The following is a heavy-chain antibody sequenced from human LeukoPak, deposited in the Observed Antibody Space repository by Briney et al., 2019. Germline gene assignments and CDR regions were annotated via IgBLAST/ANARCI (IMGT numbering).Heavy chain of an antibody. CDR1: GYSFTTYW. CDR3: AKYTGSYSSFDY. V-gene: IGHV5-10-1*01. D-gene: IGHD1-26*01. Sequence: NRGESLKISCRGSGYSFTTYWISWVRQMPGKGLEWMGRIDPSDSDTNYSPSLQGHVTMSVDKSISTAYLQWSWLKASDTAMYYCAKYTGSYSSFDYWGQGTLVTVSS. CDR2: IDPSDSDT. J-gene: IGHJ4*02.